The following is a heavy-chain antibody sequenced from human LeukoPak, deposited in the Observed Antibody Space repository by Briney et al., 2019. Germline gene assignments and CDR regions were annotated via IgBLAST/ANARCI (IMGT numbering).Heavy chain of an antibody. Sequence: GSSVKVSCKASGGTFSSYAISWVRQAPGQGLEWMGGIIPIFGTANYAQKFQGRVTITADKSTSTAYMELSSLRSEDTAAYYCASPRAMITFGGVIVPDAFDIWGQGTMVTVSS. D-gene: IGHD3-16*02. V-gene: IGHV1-69*06. CDR2: IIPIFGTA. J-gene: IGHJ3*02. CDR1: GGTFSSYA. CDR3: ASPRAMITFGGVIVPDAFDI.